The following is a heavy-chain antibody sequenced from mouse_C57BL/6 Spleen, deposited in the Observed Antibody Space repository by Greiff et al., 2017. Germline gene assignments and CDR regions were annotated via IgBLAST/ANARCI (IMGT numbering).Heavy chain of an antibody. CDR3: TREGLTPYAMDY. CDR1: GFTFSSYA. J-gene: IGHJ4*01. Sequence: EVQVVESGEGLVKPGGSLKLSCAASGFTFSSYAMSWVRQTPEKRLAWVAYISSGGDYIYYADTVKGRFTISRDNARNTLYLQMSSLKSEDTAMYYCTREGLTPYAMDYWGQGTSVTVSS. V-gene: IGHV5-9-1*02. CDR2: ISSGGDYI. D-gene: IGHD3-1*01.